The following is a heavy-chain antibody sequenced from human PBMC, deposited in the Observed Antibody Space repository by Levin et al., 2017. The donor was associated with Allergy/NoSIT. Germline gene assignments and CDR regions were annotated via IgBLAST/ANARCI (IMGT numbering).Heavy chain of an antibody. Sequence: ASVKVSCKASGYRFTSYGISWVRQAPGQGLEWMGWISGYTGIPDYTQKFQGRVAMTMDTSTTTAYMELRSLRSDDSAVYYCARDRGFGDTYANGLDVWGRGTTVSV. CDR1: GYRFTSYG. CDR3: ARDRGFGDTYANGLDV. CDR2: ISGYTGIP. V-gene: IGHV1-18*01. D-gene: IGHD3-10*01. J-gene: IGHJ6*02.